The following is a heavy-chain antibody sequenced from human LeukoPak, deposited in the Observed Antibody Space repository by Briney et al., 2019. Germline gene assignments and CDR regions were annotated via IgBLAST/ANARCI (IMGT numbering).Heavy chain of an antibody. D-gene: IGHD4-23*01. V-gene: IGHV3-66*01. CDR1: GFSVSNNH. J-gene: IGHJ4*02. CDR2: ISNSGTT. CDR3: AGFGGNSF. Sequence: GGSLRLSCAASGFSVSNNHVTWVRQAPGKGLEWVSVISNSGTTYYADSVKGRLTISRDNSKNTVYLQMNSLRAEDTAVYYCAGFGGNSFWGPGTPVTVSS.